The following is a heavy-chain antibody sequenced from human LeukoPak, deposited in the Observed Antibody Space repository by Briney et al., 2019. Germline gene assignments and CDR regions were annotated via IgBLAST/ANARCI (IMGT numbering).Heavy chain of an antibody. J-gene: IGHJ6*03. Sequence: GGSLRLSCAASGFTFSSYSTNWVRQAPGKGLEWVSSISSSSSYIYYADSVKGRFTISRDNAKNSLYLQMNSLRAEDTAVYYCARGWGVVPAAIYYYMDVWGKGTTVTVSS. CDR2: ISSSSSYI. CDR1: GFTFSSYS. D-gene: IGHD2-2*01. CDR3: ARGWGVVPAAIYYYMDV. V-gene: IGHV3-21*01.